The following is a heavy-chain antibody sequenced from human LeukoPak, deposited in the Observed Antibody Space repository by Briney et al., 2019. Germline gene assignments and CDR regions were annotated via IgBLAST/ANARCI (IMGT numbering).Heavy chain of an antibody. CDR3: ARGTRLGVVDY. CDR2: IGTAGDT. CDR1: GFTFSSYD. J-gene: IGHJ4*02. D-gene: IGHD3-16*01. Sequence: GGSLRLSCAASGFTFSSYDMHWVRQATGKGLEWVSAIGTAGDTYYPGSVKGRFTISRENAKNSLCLQMYSLRAGDTAVYYCARGTRLGVVDYWGQGTLVTVSS. V-gene: IGHV3-13*01.